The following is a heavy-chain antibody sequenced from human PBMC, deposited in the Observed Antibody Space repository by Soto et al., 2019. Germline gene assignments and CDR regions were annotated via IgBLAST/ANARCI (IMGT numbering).Heavy chain of an antibody. CDR3: ARDLGHYDSSGPDY. D-gene: IGHD3-22*01. CDR1: GFPFSSYA. CDR2: ISYDGSNK. Sequence: PGGCLRLSCAASGFPFSSYAMHWVRQAPGKGLEWVAVISYDGSNKYYADSVKGRFTISRDNSKNTLYLQMNSLRAEDTAVYYCARDLGHYDSSGPDYWGQGTLVTVSS. J-gene: IGHJ4*02. V-gene: IGHV3-30-3*01.